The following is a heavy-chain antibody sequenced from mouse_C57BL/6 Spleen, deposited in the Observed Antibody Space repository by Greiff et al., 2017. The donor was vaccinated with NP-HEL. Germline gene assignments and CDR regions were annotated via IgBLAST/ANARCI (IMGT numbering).Heavy chain of an antibody. Sequence: QVQLQQPGAELVKPGASVKLSCKASGYTFTSYWMQWVKQRPGQGLEWIGEIDPSDSYTNYNQKFKGKATLTVDTSSSTAYMQLSSLTSEDSAVDYCADLLRDYWGKGTTLTVSS. CDR3: ADLLRDY. CDR2: IDPSDSYT. D-gene: IGHD1-1*01. V-gene: IGHV1-50*01. CDR1: GYTFTSYW. J-gene: IGHJ2*01.